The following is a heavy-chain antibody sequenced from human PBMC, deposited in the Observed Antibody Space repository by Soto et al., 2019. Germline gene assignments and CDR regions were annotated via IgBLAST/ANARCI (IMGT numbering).Heavy chain of an antibody. CDR1: GASITTYY. Sequence: SETLSLTCDVSGASITTYYWSWIRQAPGKGLEWIGNVYHTGSTDYNSSLRSRVTISVDTSKNQFSLNMNPVTAADTAVYYCARRLFGSGWTLDSWGQGALVTVS. D-gene: IGHD6-19*01. CDR2: VYHTGST. J-gene: IGHJ4*02. V-gene: IGHV4-59*13. CDR3: ARRLFGSGWTLDS.